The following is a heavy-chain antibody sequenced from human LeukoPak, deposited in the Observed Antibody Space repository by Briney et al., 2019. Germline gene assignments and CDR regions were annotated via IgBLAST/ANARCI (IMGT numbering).Heavy chain of an antibody. CDR2: VDYSGST. J-gene: IGHJ4*02. Sequence: PSVNLSFTGTVYSVTSYGISWGRLRQTPGKGLVWIGYVDYSGSTNFTPSLKSRFTISVDTSKNHSSLKLSSVTAADAPVYYCARALNYIGKPFDYWGQGNLVTVSS. CDR3: ARALNYIGKPFDY. D-gene: IGHD1-7*01. CDR1: SVTSYGIS. V-gene: IGHV4-59*08.